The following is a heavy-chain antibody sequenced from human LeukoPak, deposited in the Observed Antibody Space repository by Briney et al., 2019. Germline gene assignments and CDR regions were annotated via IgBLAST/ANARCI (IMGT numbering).Heavy chain of an antibody. D-gene: IGHD2-2*01. Sequence: ASVKVSCKASDYTFTSYGISWVRQAPGQGLEWMGWISADNGNTNYAQKLQGRVTMTTDTSTSTAYMELRSLRSDDTAVYHCARELYCSSTSCYKATYYYYYMDVWGKGTTVTISS. CDR1: DYTFTSYG. CDR2: ISADNGNT. V-gene: IGHV1-18*01. J-gene: IGHJ6*03. CDR3: ARELYCSSTSCYKATYYYYYMDV.